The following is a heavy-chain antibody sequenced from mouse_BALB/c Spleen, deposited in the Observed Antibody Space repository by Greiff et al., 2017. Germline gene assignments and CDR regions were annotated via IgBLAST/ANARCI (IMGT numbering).Heavy chain of an antibody. J-gene: IGHJ2*01. D-gene: IGHD3-1*01. CDR3: ARSGGTETDY. CDR2: IYPGNVNT. Sequence: QVQLKQSGPELVKPGASVRISCKASGYTFTSYYIHWVKQRPGQGLEWIGWIYPGNVNTKYNEKFKGKATLTADKSSSTAYMQLSSLTSEDSAVYFCARSGGTETDYWGQGTTLTVSS. V-gene: IGHV1S56*01. CDR1: GYTFTSYY.